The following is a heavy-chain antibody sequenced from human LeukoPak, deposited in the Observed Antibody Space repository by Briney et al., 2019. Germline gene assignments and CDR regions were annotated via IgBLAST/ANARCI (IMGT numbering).Heavy chain of an antibody. Sequence: PSETLSLTCAVSGISISTCYWSWIRQPAGKGLEWIGRIYTSGNTNYKPPLKSRLTISVDKSKNHLSLKLSSLTAADTAFYYCAGGPSGTAFDDWGHGTLVTVSS. V-gene: IGHV4-4*07. CDR1: GISISTCY. J-gene: IGHJ4*01. CDR2: IYTSGNT. CDR3: AGGPSGTAFDD. D-gene: IGHD1-1*01.